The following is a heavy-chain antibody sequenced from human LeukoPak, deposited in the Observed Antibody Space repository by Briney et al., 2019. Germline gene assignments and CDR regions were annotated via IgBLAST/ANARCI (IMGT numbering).Heavy chain of an antibody. Sequence: SETLSLTCTVSGGSISSYYWSWIRQPPGKGLEWIGYIYYSGSTNYNPSLKSRVTISVDTSKNQFSLKLSSVTAADTAVYYCXXXXXXXXXXAIFRYYYYMDVWGKGTTVTVSS. V-gene: IGHV4-59*01. CDR2: IYYSGST. J-gene: IGHJ6*03. CDR3: XXXXXXXXXXAIFRYYYYMDV. D-gene: IGHD2-21*01. CDR1: GGSISSYY.